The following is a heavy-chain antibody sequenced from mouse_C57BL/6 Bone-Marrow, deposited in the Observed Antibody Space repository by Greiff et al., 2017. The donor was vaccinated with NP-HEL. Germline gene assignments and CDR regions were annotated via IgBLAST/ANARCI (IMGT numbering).Heavy chain of an antibody. J-gene: IGHJ2*01. CDR1: GYTFTDYY. Sequence: EVQLQQSGPVLVKPGASVKMSCKASGYTFTDYYMNWVKQSHGKSLEWIGVINPYNGGTSYNQKFKGKATLTVDKSSSTAYMELNSLTSEDSAVYYCARDGSYVDYWGQGTTLTVSS. D-gene: IGHD1-1*02. V-gene: IGHV1-19*01. CDR2: INPYNGGT. CDR3: ARDGSYVDY.